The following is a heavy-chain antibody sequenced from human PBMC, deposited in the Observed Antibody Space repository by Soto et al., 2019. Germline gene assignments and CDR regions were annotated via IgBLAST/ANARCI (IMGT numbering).Heavy chain of an antibody. CDR2: IDPRDSYT. D-gene: IGHD1-7*01. J-gene: IGHJ5*02. CDR3: AREKSDLELFNWLDP. V-gene: IGHV5-10-1*01. CDR1: GYSFTTDW. Sequence: GESLKISCEASGYSFTTDWISWVRQMPGKGLEWMGAIDPRDSYTKYSPSFQGHVTISVDKSISTAYLQWNSLKASDTAIYYCAREKSDLELFNWLDPWGQGTLVTVSS.